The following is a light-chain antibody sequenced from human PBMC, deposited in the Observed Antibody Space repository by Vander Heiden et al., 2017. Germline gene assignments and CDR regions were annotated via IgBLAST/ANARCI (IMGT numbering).Light chain of an antibody. J-gene: IGKJ5*01. Sequence: DIQMTQSPSSLSASVGDRVTITCQASQDISNYLNWYQQKTGKAPKLLICDAYNLETGVPSRFRGSGSGTDFTFNISSVQPEDFATYYCQQDDNLPLTFGQGTRLEIK. CDR1: QDISNY. CDR3: QQDDNLPLT. V-gene: IGKV1-33*01. CDR2: DAY.